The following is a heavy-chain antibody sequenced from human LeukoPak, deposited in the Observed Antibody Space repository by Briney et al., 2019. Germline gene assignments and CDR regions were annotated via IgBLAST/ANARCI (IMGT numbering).Heavy chain of an antibody. CDR1: GYTFTGYY. J-gene: IGHJ6*02. CDR2: INPNSGGT. V-gene: IGHV1-2*02. D-gene: IGHD4-17*01. Sequence: ASVKVSCKASGYTFTGYYMHWVRQAPGQGLEWMGWINPNSGGTNYAQKFQGRVTMTRDTSISTAYMELGRLRSDDTAVYYCASDTVTYYYYGLDVWGQGTTVTVSS. CDR3: ASDTVTYYYYGLDV.